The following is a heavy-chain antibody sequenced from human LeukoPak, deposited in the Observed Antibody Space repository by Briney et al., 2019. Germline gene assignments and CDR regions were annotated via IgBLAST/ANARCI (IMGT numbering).Heavy chain of an antibody. CDR3: ARAGYYYGSGRATDYFDY. Sequence: PGGSLRLSCAASGFTFNNYAMSWVRQAPGKGLEWVSAISGSGGNTYYADSVKGRFTISRDNSKNTLYLQMNSLRAEDTAVYYCARAGYYYGSGRATDYFDYWGQGTLVTVSS. CDR2: ISGSGGNT. CDR1: GFTFNNYA. D-gene: IGHD3-10*01. V-gene: IGHV3-23*01. J-gene: IGHJ4*02.